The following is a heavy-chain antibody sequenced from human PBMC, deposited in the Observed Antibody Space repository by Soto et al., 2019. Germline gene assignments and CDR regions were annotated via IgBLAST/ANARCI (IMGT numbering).Heavy chain of an antibody. CDR2: ISYDGSNK. D-gene: IGHD5-12*01. J-gene: IGHJ6*02. CDR3: AREKNRDGYRYYYYGMDV. Sequence: HPGGSLRLSCAASGFTFSSYAMHWVRQAPGKGLEWVAVISYDGSNKYYADSVKGRFTISRDNSKNTLYLQMNSLRAEDTAVYYCAREKNRDGYRYYYYGMDVWGQGTTGTVS. V-gene: IGHV3-30-3*01. CDR1: GFTFSSYA.